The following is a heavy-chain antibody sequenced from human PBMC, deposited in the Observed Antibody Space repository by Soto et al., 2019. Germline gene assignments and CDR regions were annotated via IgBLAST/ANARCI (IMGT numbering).Heavy chain of an antibody. V-gene: IGHV5-51*01. J-gene: IGHJ4*02. Sequence: GESLKISCESHGYTFACYWIAWVRQMPGKGLELMGIIYPSDSDTRYRPSFQGQVTISADKSISSAYLQWSSLRASDTAMYYCARGGVSTRTFDYWGQGTPVNVSS. CDR1: GYTFACYW. CDR3: ARGGVSTRTFDY. CDR2: IYPSDSDT. D-gene: IGHD3-3*01.